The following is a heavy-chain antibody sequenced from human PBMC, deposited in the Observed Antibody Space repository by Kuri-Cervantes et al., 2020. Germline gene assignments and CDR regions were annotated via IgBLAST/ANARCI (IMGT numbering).Heavy chain of an antibody. V-gene: IGHV1-18*01. Sequence: ASVKVSCKASGYTFTSYGISWVRQAPGQGLEWMGWISAYNGNTNYAQKLQGRVTMTTDTSTSTAYMELRSLRSDDTAVYYCARDERYYDFWSGYFFGYYYYRDVWGKGTTVTVSS. CDR1: GYTFTSYG. CDR3: ARDERYYDFWSGYFFGYYYYRDV. CDR2: ISAYNGNT. D-gene: IGHD3-3*01. J-gene: IGHJ6*03.